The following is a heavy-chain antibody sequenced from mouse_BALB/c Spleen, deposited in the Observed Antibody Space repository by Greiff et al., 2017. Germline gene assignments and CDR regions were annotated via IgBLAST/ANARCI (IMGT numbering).Heavy chain of an antibody. CDR2: IYPGDGDT. CDR3: ARGEQAFAY. D-gene: IGHD2-13*01. Sequence: VQRQQSGAELVRPGSSVKISCKASGYAFSSYWMNWVKQRPGQGLEWIGQIYPGDGDTNYNRKFKGKATLTADKSSSTAYMQLSSLTSEDSAVYFCARGEQAFAYWGQGTLVTVSA. V-gene: IGHV1-80*01. CDR1: GYAFSSYW. J-gene: IGHJ3*01.